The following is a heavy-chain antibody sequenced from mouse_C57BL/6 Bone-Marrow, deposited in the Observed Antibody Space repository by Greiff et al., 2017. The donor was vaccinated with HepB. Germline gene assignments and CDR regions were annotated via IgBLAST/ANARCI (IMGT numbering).Heavy chain of an antibody. D-gene: IGHD1-1*01. CDR1: GYTFTEYT. CDR2: FYPGSGSI. CDR3: ARHEARVITTNYAMDY. V-gene: IGHV1-62-2*01. J-gene: IGHJ4*01. Sequence: QVHVKQSGAELVKPGASVKLSCKASGYTFTEYTIHWVRQRSGQGLEWIGWFYPGSGSIKYNEKFKDKATLTADKSSSTVYMELNRLTSEDSAVYFCARHEARVITTNYAMDYWGQGTSVTVSS.